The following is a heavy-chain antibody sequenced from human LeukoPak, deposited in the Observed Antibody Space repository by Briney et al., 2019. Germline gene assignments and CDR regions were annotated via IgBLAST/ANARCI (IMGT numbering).Heavy chain of an antibody. CDR3: AKEAYCSSTSCSWDYFDY. J-gene: IGHJ4*02. V-gene: IGHV3-33*06. D-gene: IGHD2-2*01. Sequence: GRSLRLSCAASGFTFSSYGMHWVRQAPGKGLEWVAVIWYDGSNKYYADSVKGRFTISRDNSKNTLYLQMNSLRAEDTAVYYCAKEAYCSSTSCSWDYFDYWGQGTLVTVSS. CDR2: IWYDGSNK. CDR1: GFTFSSYG.